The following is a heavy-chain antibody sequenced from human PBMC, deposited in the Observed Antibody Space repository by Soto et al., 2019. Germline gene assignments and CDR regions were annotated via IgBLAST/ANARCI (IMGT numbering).Heavy chain of an antibody. CDR3: ARVTYCDILTDYGMDV. V-gene: IGHV3-33*01. CDR2: IWYDGSNK. J-gene: IGHJ6*02. CDR1: GFTFSSYG. Sequence: LRLSCAASGFTFSSYGMHWVRQAPGKGLEWVAVIWYDGSNKYYADSVKGRFTISRDNSKNTLYLQMNSLRAEDTAVYYCARVTYCDILTDYGMDVWGQGTTVTVSS. D-gene: IGHD3-9*01.